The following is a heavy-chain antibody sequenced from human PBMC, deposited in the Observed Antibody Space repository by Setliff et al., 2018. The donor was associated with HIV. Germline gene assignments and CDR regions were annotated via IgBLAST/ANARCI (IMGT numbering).Heavy chain of an antibody. D-gene: IGHD2-8*01. CDR1: GGSLTNYY. V-gene: IGHV4-34*12. CDR2: IVDSGST. CDR3: ARAPSCADSWCYMYYYYYYGRDV. J-gene: IGHJ6*02. Sequence: SETLSLTCTLYGGSLTNYYWTWIRQSPEKGLEWISEIVDSGSTNYSPSLKSRVTISLDTSKKQFSLRLNSVTAADTGVYYCARAPSCADSWCYMYYYYYYGRDVWGLGTTVTVSS.